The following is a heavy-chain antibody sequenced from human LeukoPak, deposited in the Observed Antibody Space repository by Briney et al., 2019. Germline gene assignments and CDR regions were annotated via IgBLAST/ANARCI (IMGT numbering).Heavy chain of an antibody. CDR1: GFTFSRYS. J-gene: IGHJ3*02. V-gene: IGHV3-21*01. Sequence: GGSLRLSCAASGFTFSRYSMNWVRQALGRGVEWVSSICSSSSYIYYVDSVKGRFTISRDNAKNSLYLQMNSLRAEDTAVYYCARDWVVGATTYAFDIWGQGTMVTVSS. CDR3: ARDWVVGATTYAFDI. CDR2: ICSSSSYI. D-gene: IGHD1-26*01.